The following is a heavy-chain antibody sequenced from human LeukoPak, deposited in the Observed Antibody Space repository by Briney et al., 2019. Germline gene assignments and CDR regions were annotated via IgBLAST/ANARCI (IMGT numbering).Heavy chain of an antibody. V-gene: IGHV3-30*18. CDR2: ISYDGSNK. CDR3: AKVDDYGDYVGAFDI. D-gene: IGHD4-17*01. Sequence: PGGSLRLSCAASGFTFSSYSMNWVRQAPGKGLEWVAVISYDGSNKYYADSVKGRFTISRDNSKNTLYLQMNSLRAEDTAVYYCAKVDDYGDYVGAFDIWGQGTMVTVSS. CDR1: GFTFSSYS. J-gene: IGHJ3*02.